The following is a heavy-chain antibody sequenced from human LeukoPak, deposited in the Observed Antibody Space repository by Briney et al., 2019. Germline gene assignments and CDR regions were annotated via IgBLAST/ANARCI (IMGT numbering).Heavy chain of an antibody. CDR3: ARSGQLVSNWFDP. CDR2: INPNSGGT. Sequence: ASVKVSCKASGYTFTGYYMHWVRQAPGQGLEWMGWINPNSGGTNYAQKFQGRVTMTRDTSISTAYMELSRLRSDDTAVYYCARSGQLVSNWFDPWGQGTLVTVSS. J-gene: IGHJ5*02. V-gene: IGHV1-2*02. CDR1: GYTFTGYY. D-gene: IGHD6-6*01.